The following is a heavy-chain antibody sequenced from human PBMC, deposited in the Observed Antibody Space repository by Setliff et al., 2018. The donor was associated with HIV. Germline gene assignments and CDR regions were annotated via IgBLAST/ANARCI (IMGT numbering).Heavy chain of an antibody. CDR2: ISSSSSTI. Sequence: GGSLRLSCAASGFTFSSYSMNWVRQAPGKGLEWVSYISSSSSTIYYVDSVKGRFTISRDNTKNSLYLQMDSLRAEDTAVYYCARVVDTSGGYWGSFYRYMDVWGKGTTVTVSS. V-gene: IGHV3-48*04. CDR1: GFTFSSYS. CDR3: ARVVDTSGGYWGSFYRYMDV. J-gene: IGHJ6*03. D-gene: IGHD3-10*01.